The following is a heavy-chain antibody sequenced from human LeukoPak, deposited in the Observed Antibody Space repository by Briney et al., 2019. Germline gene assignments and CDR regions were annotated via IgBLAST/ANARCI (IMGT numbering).Heavy chain of an antibody. Sequence: PGRSLRLSCAASRFTFSSYAMTWVRQATGKGLEWVSTTSGSGSSTYYADSVKGRFTISRDNSKNTLYLQVNSLKAEDSAVYYCAINQFSGSYFGYWGQGMLVTVSS. D-gene: IGHD1-26*01. V-gene: IGHV3-23*01. CDR3: AINQFSGSYFGY. CDR2: TSGSGSST. CDR1: RFTFSSYA. J-gene: IGHJ4*02.